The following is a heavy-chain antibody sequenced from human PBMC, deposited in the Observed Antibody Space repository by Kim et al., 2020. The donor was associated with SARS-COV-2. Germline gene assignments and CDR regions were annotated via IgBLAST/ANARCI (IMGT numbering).Heavy chain of an antibody. CDR1: GFTFSSFA. J-gene: IGHJ2*01. D-gene: IGHD6-13*01. CDR3: AKKCIPGRGQWYFDV. Sequence: GGSLRLSCAASGFTFSSFAMTWVRQAPGKGLEWVSILSESGGDTFYADSVKGRFTISRDNSKNTLYLQMNSLRAEDTAVYYCAKKCIPGRGQWYFDVWGRGTLVTVSP. V-gene: IGHV3-23*01. CDR2: LSESGGDT.